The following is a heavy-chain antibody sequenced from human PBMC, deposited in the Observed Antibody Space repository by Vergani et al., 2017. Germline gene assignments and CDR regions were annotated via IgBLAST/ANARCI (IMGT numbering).Heavy chain of an antibody. J-gene: IGHJ4*02. Sequence: QVQLQESGPGLVKPSQTLSLTCTVSGGSISSGDYYWSWIRQPPGTGLEWIGYIYYSGSTNYNPSLKSRVTISVDTSKNQFSLKLSAVTAADTAVYYCARVRALAGYFDYWGQGTLVTVSS. CDR3: ARVRALAGYFDY. CDR1: GGSISSGDYY. V-gene: IGHV4-30-4*08. CDR2: IYYSGST.